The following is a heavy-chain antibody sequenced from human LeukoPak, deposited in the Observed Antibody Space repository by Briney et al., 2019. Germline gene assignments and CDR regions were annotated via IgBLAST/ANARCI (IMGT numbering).Heavy chain of an antibody. V-gene: IGHV4-39*01. CDR2: IYYSRST. J-gene: IGHJ3*02. CDR3: ARSPLIVVVVAADAFDI. Sequence: SETLSLTCTVSGGSISSSSYYWGWIRQPPGQGLEWIGSIYYSRSTYYNPSLNRRVTISVDTAKNQFSLKLSYVTAADTAVYYCARSPLIVVVVAADAFDIWGQGTMVTVSS. CDR1: GGSISSSSYY. D-gene: IGHD2-15*01.